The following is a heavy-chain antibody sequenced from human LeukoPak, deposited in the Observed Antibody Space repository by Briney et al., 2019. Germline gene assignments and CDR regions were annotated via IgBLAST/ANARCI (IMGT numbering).Heavy chain of an antibody. CDR3: AKDGLSRSFGELIWVDAFDI. CDR1: GFTFSSYG. CDR2: ISGSGGST. D-gene: IGHD3-10*01. Sequence: GGSLRLSCAASGFTFSSYGMIWVRQAPGKGLEWVSGISGSGGSTYVADSVKGRFTVSRDNSKNTLYLQMNSLRAEDTAVYYCAKDGLSRSFGELIWVDAFDIWGQGTMVTVSS. V-gene: IGHV3-23*01. J-gene: IGHJ3*02.